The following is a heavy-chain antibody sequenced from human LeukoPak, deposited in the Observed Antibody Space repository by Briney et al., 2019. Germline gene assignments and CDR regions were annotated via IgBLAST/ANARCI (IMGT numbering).Heavy chain of an antibody. J-gene: IGHJ6*02. CDR3: ARGYIGGGMDV. D-gene: IGHD2-15*01. CDR2: INHSGST. CDR1: GFVFTDVW. Sequence: GSLRLSCAASGFVFTDVWMSWIRQPPGKGLEWIGEINHSGSTNYNPSLKSRVTISVDTSKNQFSLKLSSVTAADTAVYYCARGYIGGGMDVWGQGTTVTVSS. V-gene: IGHV4-34*01.